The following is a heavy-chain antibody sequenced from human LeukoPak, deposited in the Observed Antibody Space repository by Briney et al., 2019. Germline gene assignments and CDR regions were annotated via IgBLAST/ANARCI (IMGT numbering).Heavy chain of an antibody. J-gene: IGHJ4*02. CDR3: ARGHVQIIAVAGTVVLDY. V-gene: IGHV4-34*01. Sequence: SETLSLTCAVYGGSFSGYYWSWIRQPPGKGLEWIGEINHSGSTNYNPSLKSRVTISVDTSKNQFSLKLSSVTAADTAVYYCARGHVQIIAVAGTVVLDYWGQGTLVTVSS. CDR1: GGSFSGYY. D-gene: IGHD6-19*01. CDR2: INHSGST.